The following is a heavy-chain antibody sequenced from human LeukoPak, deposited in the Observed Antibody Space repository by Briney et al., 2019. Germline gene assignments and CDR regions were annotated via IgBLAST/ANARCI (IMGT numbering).Heavy chain of an antibody. D-gene: IGHD6-6*01. V-gene: IGHV4-59*01. Sequence: PSETLSLTCTVSGGSISSYYWSWIRQPPGKGLEWIGYIYYSGSTNYNPSLKSRVTISVDTSKNQFSLKLSSVTAADTAVYYCAREQLHAFDIWGQGTMVTVSS. J-gene: IGHJ3*02. CDR1: GGSISSYY. CDR3: AREQLHAFDI. CDR2: IYYSGST.